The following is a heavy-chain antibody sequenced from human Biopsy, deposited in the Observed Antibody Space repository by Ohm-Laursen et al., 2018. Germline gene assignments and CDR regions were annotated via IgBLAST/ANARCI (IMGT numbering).Heavy chain of an antibody. Sequence: GTLSLTCTVSGGSISSDYWSWIRQSPRKGLEWIGHISDRGTTNYNPSLRGRVTISVDTSKNQFSLKVISVTAADTAVYYCARLTGDPSYWGQGILVTVSS. J-gene: IGHJ4*02. CDR3: ARLTGDPSY. V-gene: IGHV4-59*01. D-gene: IGHD7-27*01. CDR1: GGSISSDY. CDR2: ISDRGTT.